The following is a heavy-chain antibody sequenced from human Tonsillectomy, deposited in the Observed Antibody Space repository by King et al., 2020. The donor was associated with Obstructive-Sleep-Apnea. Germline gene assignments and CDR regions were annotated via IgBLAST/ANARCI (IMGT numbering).Heavy chain of an antibody. V-gene: IGHV1-18*01. Sequence: QLVQSGAEVKKPGASVKVSCKASGYTFTSYGISWVRQAPGQGLEWMGWISAYNGNTNYAQKLQGRVTMTTDTSTSTAYMELRSLRSDDTAVYYWAREPRITMVRGVLGGWFDPWGQGTLVTVSS. J-gene: IGHJ5*02. CDR1: GYTFTSYG. D-gene: IGHD3-10*01. CDR3: AREPRITMVRGVLGGWFDP. CDR2: ISAYNGNT.